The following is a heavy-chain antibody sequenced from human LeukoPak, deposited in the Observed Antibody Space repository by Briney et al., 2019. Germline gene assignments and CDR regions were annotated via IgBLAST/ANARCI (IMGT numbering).Heavy chain of an antibody. V-gene: IGHV5-10-1*01. Sequence: PGESLKISCKGSGYSFTSYWISWVRQMPGKGLEWMGRIDPSDSYTNYSPSFQGHVTISADKSINTAYLQWTSLKASDTAMYYCSRSPQGLILDYWGQGTLVTVSS. CDR1: GYSFTSYW. CDR3: SRSPQGLILDY. D-gene: IGHD3-22*01. J-gene: IGHJ4*02. CDR2: IDPSDSYT.